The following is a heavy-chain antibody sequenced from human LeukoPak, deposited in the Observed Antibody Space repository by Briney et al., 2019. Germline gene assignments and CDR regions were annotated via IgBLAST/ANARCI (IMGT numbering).Heavy chain of an antibody. CDR3: ASRYTGALRGAYDM. CDR1: GYTSYTYW. Sequence: GESLKISCQISGYTSYTYWIAWVRQRPGKGLEWMGVIYPGDSDVKYSPSFGDLVTISADKFTDTAYQQWRSLRASDTAIYYCASRYTGALRGAYDMWGLGTTVTVSS. J-gene: IGHJ3*02. CDR2: IYPGDSDV. D-gene: IGHD7-27*01. V-gene: IGHV5-51*01.